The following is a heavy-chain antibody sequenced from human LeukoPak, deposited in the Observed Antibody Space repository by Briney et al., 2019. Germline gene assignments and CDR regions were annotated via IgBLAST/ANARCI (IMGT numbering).Heavy chain of an antibody. J-gene: IGHJ4*02. CDR2: ISAYNGNT. Sequence: GASVKVSCKASGYTFTSYGISWVRQAPGQGLEWMGWISAYNGNTNYAQKLQGRVTMTEDTSTDTAYMELSSLRSEDTAVYYCATDNSGYYYWGQGTLVTVSS. CDR3: ATDNSGYYY. CDR1: GYTFTSYG. D-gene: IGHD3-22*01. V-gene: IGHV1-18*01.